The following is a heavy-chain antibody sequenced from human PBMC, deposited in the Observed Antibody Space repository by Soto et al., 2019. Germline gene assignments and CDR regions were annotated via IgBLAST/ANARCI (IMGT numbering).Heavy chain of an antibody. CDR1: GGSITDCY. CDR3: PTFGGSLLCY. J-gene: IGHJ4*02. Sequence: QVQLQESGPGLVKPSETLSLACTVSGGSITDCYWTWIGQPAGKALECLGRIHSRGNTNYNPSLKSRVNMAVETVKNQFILKLDFGAGADTAVYYRPTFGGSLLCYLGQGSLVTVSS. V-gene: IGHV4-4*07. D-gene: IGHD1-26*01. CDR2: IHSRGNT.